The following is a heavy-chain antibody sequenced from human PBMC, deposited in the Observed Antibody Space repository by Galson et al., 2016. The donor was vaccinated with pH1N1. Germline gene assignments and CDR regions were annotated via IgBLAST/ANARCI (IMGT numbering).Heavy chain of an antibody. Sequence: SLRLSCAASGFTFSNHGMTWVRQAPGKGLDWVSTISGSGAYTYYTGSARGRCTLSRDNSKNTLYLQMNRLRAEDTAAYYCARDYRGSSGRKYYYYMDVWGKGTTVTVSS. CDR2: ISGSGAYT. V-gene: IGHV3-23*01. J-gene: IGHJ6*03. CDR1: GFTFSNHG. D-gene: IGHD6-19*01. CDR3: ARDYRGSSGRKYYYYMDV.